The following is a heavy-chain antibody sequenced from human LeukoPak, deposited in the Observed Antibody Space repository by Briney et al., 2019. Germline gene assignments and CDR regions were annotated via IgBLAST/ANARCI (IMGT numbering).Heavy chain of an antibody. J-gene: IGHJ4*02. CDR2: IWYDGSNK. V-gene: IGHV3-33*01. CDR1: GFTFSSYG. Sequence: GRSLRLSCAASGFTFSSYGMHWVRQAPGEGLEWVAVIWYDGSNKYYADSVKGRFTISRDNSKNTLYLQMNNLRDDDTAVYYCVRDRGALQYFDYWGQGTLVTVSS. CDR3: VRDRGALQYFDY. D-gene: IGHD5-24*01.